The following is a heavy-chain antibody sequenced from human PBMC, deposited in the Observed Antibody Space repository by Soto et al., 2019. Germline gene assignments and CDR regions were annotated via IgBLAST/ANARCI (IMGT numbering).Heavy chain of an antibody. CDR1: VFTFSSYS. J-gene: IGHJ6*02. D-gene: IGHD3-3*01. CDR2: ISSSSSYI. CDR3: ARGGITAGMDV. V-gene: IGHV3-21*01. Sequence: GSLRLSCAASVFTFSSYSMNWVRQAPGKGLEWVSSISSSSSYIYYADSVKGRFTISRDNAKNSLYLQMNSLRAEDTAVYYCARGGITAGMDVWGQGTTVTVSS.